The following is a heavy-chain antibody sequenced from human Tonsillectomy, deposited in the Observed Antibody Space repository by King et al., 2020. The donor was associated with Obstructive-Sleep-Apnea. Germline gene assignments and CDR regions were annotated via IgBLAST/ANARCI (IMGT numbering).Heavy chain of an antibody. CDR2: IYYNGST. CDR1: GGSITSHY. Sequence: QLQESGPGLVKPSETLSLTGTVSGGSITSHYWSWIRQPPGKGLEWIGYIYYNGSTNYNPSLKSRVTTSVDTSKNQFSLKLSSVTAADTAVYYCARHSFLTPRVPHPFDYGGQGTLVTVPS. V-gene: IGHV4-59*08. CDR3: ARHSFLTPRVPHPFDY. J-gene: IGHJ4*02.